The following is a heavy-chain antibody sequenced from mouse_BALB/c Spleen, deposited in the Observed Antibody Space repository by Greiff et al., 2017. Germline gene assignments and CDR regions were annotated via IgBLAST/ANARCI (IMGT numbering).Heavy chain of an antibody. Sequence: QVQLQQPGAELVKPGASVKMSCKASGYTFTSYWMHWVKQRPGQGLEWIGVIDPSDSYTSYNQKFKGKATLTVDTSSSTAYMQLSSLTSEDSAVYYCTRDTQAGYFDYWGQGTTLTVSS. D-gene: IGHD3-2*02. J-gene: IGHJ2*01. CDR3: TRDTQAGYFDY. CDR2: IDPSDSYT. CDR1: GYTFTSYW. V-gene: IGHV1S127*01.